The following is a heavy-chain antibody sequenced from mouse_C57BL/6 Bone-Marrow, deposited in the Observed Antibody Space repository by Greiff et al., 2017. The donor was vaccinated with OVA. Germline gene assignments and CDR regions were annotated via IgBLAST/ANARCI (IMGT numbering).Heavy chain of an antibody. CDR2: ISNGGGRT. V-gene: IGHV5-12*01. Sequence: EVKLVESGGGLVQPGGSLKLSCAASGFTFSDYYMYWVRQTPEKRLEWVAYISNGGGRTYYPDTVKGRFTISRDNAKNTLYLQMSRLKSEDTAMYYCARHSNYPYYYAMDYWGQGTSVTVSS. J-gene: IGHJ4*01. CDR1: GFTFSDYY. CDR3: ARHSNYPYYYAMDY. D-gene: IGHD2-5*01.